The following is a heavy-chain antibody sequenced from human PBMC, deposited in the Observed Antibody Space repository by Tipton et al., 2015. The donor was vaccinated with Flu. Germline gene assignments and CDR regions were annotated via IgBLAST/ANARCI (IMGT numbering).Heavy chain of an antibody. D-gene: IGHD3-10*01. Sequence: QLVQSGAEVKKPGASVKVSCKASGYTFTSYYMHCVRQAPGQGLEWMGIINPSGSSTSYAQKFQGRVTMTRDTSTSTVYMELSSLRSEDTAVYYCARGPTGYYSSYGMDVWGQGTSVTVSS. CDR3: ARGPTGYYSSYGMDV. CDR2: INPSGSST. J-gene: IGHJ6*02. V-gene: IGHV1-46*01. CDR1: GYTFTSYY.